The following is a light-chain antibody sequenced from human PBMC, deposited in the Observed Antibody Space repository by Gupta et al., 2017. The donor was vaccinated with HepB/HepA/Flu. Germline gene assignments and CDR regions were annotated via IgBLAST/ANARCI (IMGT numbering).Light chain of an antibody. CDR3: MQDLQTPLS. CDR1: QSRLHSNGYNY. V-gene: IGKV2-28*01. CDR2: LGS. J-gene: IGKJ4*01. Sequence: DIVMTQSPLSLPVTPGEPASISCRSSQSRLHSNGYNYLDWYLQKPGQSPQLLIYLGSNRAAGVPDRFSGSGSGTDFTLKISRVEAEDVGVYYCMQDLQTPLSFGGGTKVEIK.